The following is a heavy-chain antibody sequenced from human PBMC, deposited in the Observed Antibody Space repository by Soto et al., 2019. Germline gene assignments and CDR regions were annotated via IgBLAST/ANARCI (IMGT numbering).Heavy chain of an antibody. CDR1: GFTFSSYS. V-gene: IGHV3-21*01. CDR2: ISSSSSYI. Sequence: PGGSLSLSCAASGFTFSSYSMNWVRQAPGKGLEWVSSISSSSSYIYYADSVKGRFTISRDNAKNSLYLQMNSLRAEDTAVYYCARVYGRRYGAGALNWFDPWGQGTLVTVSS. CDR3: ARVYGRRYGAGALNWFDP. D-gene: IGHD6-19*01. J-gene: IGHJ5*02.